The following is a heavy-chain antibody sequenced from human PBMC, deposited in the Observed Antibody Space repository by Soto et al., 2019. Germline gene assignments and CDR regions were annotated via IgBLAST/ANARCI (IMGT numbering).Heavy chain of an antibody. Sequence: SETLSLTCAVYGGSFSGYYWSWIRQPPGKGLEWIGEINHSGSTNYNPSLKSRVTISVDTSKNQFSLKLSSVAAADTAVYYCARGYSYLDYWGQGTLVTVSS. D-gene: IGHD5-18*01. CDR2: INHSGST. V-gene: IGHV4-34*01. CDR1: GGSFSGYY. J-gene: IGHJ4*02. CDR3: ARGYSYLDY.